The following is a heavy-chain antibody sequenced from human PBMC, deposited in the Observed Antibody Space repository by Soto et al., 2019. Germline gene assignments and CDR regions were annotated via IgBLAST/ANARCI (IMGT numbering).Heavy chain of an antibody. V-gene: IGHV5-51*01. D-gene: IGHD6-13*01. J-gene: IGHJ6*02. CDR2: IYPGDSDT. CDR3: ARLGFIKTASSSSMVTNYYYYGMDV. CDR1: GYSFTSYW. Sequence: GESLKISCKGSGYSFTSYWISWVRQMPGKGLEWMGIIYPGDSDTKYSPSFQGQVTISADKSISTAYLQWSSLKASDTAMYYCARLGFIKTASSSSMVTNYYYYGMDVWGQGTTVTVSS.